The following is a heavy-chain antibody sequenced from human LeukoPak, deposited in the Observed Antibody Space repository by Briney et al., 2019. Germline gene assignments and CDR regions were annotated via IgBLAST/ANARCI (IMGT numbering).Heavy chain of an antibody. CDR3: ARWVSTLSDAFDI. Sequence: GGSLRLSCAASGFTFSYYAMHWVRQAPGKGLEYVSAISSDGGSTYYANSVKGRFTISRDNSKNMLYLQMGSLRAEDMAVYYCARWVSTLSDAFDIWGQGTMVTVSS. V-gene: IGHV3-64*01. CDR1: GFTFSYYA. CDR2: ISSDGGST. D-gene: IGHD6-6*01. J-gene: IGHJ3*02.